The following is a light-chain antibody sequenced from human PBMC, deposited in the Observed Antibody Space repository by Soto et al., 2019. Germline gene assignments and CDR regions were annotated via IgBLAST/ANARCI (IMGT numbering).Light chain of an antibody. Sequence: QSVLTQPASVSGSPGQSITISCTGTSSDVGGYNYVSWYQQHPGKAPKLMIYDVSNRPSGVSNRFSGSKSGNTASLTSSGLQAEDEADAYGSSYTSSSPYVFGTGTTLTV. V-gene: IGLV2-14*01. CDR2: DVS. CDR3: SSYTSSSPYV. CDR1: SSDVGGYNY. J-gene: IGLJ1*01.